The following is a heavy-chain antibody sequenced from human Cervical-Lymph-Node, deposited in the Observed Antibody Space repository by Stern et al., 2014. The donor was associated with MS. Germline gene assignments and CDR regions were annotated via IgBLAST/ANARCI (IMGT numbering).Heavy chain of an antibody. CDR3: TTLYDMGY. J-gene: IGHJ4*02. CDR1: GFIFSKAW. D-gene: IGHD3-9*01. Sequence: EVQLEESGGGLVKPGGSLRLSCAASGFIFSKAWLSWVRQAPGKGLEWIGRIKSKTDGGTADYAAPVRGRFTISRDDSENTVYLQMNSLKVEDTGVYYCTTLYDMGYWGQGTLVTVSS. CDR2: IKSKTDGGTA. V-gene: IGHV3-15*01.